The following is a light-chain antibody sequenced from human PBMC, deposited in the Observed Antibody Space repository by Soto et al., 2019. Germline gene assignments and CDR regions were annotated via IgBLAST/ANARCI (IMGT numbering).Light chain of an antibody. J-gene: IGLJ1*01. CDR2: DVT. CDR1: GSVIGSYNY. Sequence: QSVLTQPASVSGSPGQSITISCTGTGSVIGSYNYVSWYQHHPGKVPKFIIYDVTNRPSGVSDRFSGSKSGNTASLTISGLQAEDEADYYYNSYSSASTYVFGTGTKVTVL. CDR3: NSYSSASTYV. V-gene: IGLV2-14*03.